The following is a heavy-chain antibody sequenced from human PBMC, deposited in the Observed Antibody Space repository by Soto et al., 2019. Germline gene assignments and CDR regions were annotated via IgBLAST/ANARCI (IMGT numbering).Heavy chain of an antibody. CDR2: IYPGDSDT. CDR1: GYTFTNYW. V-gene: IGHV5-51*01. CDR3: AASIFYYGMDV. Sequence: GESLKISCKGSGYTFTNYWIGWVRQMPGKGLEWMGIIYPGDSDTKYNPSFQGQVTISANKSITTTYLQWSSLKASDTAIYYCAASIFYYGMDVWGQGTTVTVSS. J-gene: IGHJ6*02.